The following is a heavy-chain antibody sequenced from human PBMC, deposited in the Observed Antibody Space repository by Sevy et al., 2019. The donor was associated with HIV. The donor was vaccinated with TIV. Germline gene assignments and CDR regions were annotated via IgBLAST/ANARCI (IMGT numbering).Heavy chain of an antibody. V-gene: IGHV1-18*01. CDR2: ISAYNGNT. D-gene: IGHD6-13*01. J-gene: IGHJ4*02. Sequence: AAVKVSCKASGYTFTSYGISWVRQAPGQGLEWMGWISAYNGNTNYAQKLQGRVTMTTDTSTSTAYMELRSLRSDDTAVYYCARDRIAAAGNPSYFDYWGQGTLVTVSS. CDR1: GYTFTSYG. CDR3: ARDRIAAAGNPSYFDY.